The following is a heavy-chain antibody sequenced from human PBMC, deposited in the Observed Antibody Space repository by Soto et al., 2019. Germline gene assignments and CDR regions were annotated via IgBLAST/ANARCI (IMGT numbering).Heavy chain of an antibody. D-gene: IGHD5-18*01. CDR1: GESLSGSY. CDR3: ARSGAWIPDY. J-gene: IGHJ4*02. CDR2: INHSGST. V-gene: IGHV4-34*01. Sequence: SETLSLTCAVFGESLSGSYWSWIRQAPGKGLEWIGEINHSGSTNYNSSLKSRVTISVDSSENQLSLKLRSVTAADTAVYYCARSGAWIPDYWGQGTLVTVSS.